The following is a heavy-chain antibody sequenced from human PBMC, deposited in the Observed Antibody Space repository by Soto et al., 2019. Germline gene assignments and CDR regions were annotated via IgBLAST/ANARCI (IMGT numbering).Heavy chain of an antibody. CDR1: GCTFSSYA. CDR2: IIPIFGTA. CDR3: ASKRYSSSYIYYGMDV. D-gene: IGHD6-6*01. J-gene: IGHJ6*02. Sequence: GASVKVSCKASGCTFSSYAISCVRQAPGQGLEWMGGIIPIFGTANYAQKFQGRVTITADESTSTAYMELSSLRSEDTAVYYCASKRYSSSYIYYGMDVWGQGTTVTVSS. V-gene: IGHV1-69*13.